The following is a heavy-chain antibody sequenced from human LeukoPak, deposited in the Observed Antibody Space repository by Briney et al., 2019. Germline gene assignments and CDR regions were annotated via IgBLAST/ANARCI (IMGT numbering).Heavy chain of an antibody. CDR3: ARDRGCSSTSCYAGIGWFDP. Sequence: PSETPSLTCTVSGGSISSYYWSWIRQPAGKGLEWIGRIYTSGSTNYNPSLKSRVTISVDKSKNQFSLKLSSVTAADTAVYYCARDRGCSSTSCYAGIGWFDPWGQGTLVTVSS. J-gene: IGHJ5*02. CDR1: GGSISSYY. D-gene: IGHD2-2*01. CDR2: IYTSGST. V-gene: IGHV4-4*07.